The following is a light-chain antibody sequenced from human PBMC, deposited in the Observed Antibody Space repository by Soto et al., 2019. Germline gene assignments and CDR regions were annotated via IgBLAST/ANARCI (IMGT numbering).Light chain of an antibody. CDR2: RAS. V-gene: IGKV3-15*01. CDR1: QSIASN. CDR3: QQYNNWRTWT. Sequence: IVMTQHPATLSVSPGERATVSCRASQSIASNFAWYQYKPGQTPRFLIYRASSRASAIPAMFSGSGSETKFTLIISRLQSEDFAVYYCQQYNNWRTWTFGQGTKVDIK. J-gene: IGKJ1*01.